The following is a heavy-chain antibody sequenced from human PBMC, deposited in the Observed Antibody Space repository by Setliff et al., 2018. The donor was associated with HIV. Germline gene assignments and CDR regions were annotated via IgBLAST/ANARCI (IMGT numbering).Heavy chain of an antibody. V-gene: IGHV3-11*05. D-gene: IGHD3-10*01. J-gene: IGHJ6*03. Sequence: GESLTISCKASGFTFSDFYMTWIRQAPGKGLEWVSDINSSSNYTTYADSVKGRFTVSRDNAKNALYLQMNGLRVEDTAVYYCARDVYYGAGSLLHYYYLDLWGKGTAVTVSS. CDR2: INSSSNYT. CDR1: GFTFSDFY. CDR3: ARDVYYGAGSLLHYYYLDL.